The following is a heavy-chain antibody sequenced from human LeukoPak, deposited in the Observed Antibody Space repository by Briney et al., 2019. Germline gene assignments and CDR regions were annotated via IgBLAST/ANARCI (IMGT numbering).Heavy chain of an antibody. CDR3: AKRTMIVVAVGDYFDY. V-gene: IGHV3-9*03. CDR2: ISWNSVNI. J-gene: IGHJ4*02. Sequence: GGSLRLSCAASGFTLDDYAMHWVRQAPGKGLEWVSGISWNSVNIGYADSVKGRFTISRDNAKNSPYLQMNSLRAEDMALYYCAKRTMIVVAVGDYFDYWGQGTLVTVSS. CDR1: GFTLDDYA. D-gene: IGHD3-22*01.